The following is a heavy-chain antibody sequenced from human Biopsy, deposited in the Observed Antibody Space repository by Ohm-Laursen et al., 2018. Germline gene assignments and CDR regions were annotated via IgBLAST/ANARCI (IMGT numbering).Heavy chain of an antibody. J-gene: IGHJ4*02. CDR1: GYTLTALT. V-gene: IGHV1-24*01. Sequence: SSVKVSCKVSGYTLTALTMHWVRQAPGRGLEWMGGFAPENGKTIYAQKFQGRITMTEDTSTDTAYMELSSLRSEDTAVYYCAADINVWNVNYWGQGTQVTVSS. CDR2: FAPENGKT. D-gene: IGHD1-1*01. CDR3: AADINVWNVNY.